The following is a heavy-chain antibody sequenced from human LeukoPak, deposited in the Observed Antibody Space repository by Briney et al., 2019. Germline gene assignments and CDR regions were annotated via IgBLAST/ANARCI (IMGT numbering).Heavy chain of an antibody. V-gene: IGHV1-2*02. D-gene: IGHD1-26*01. CDR2: INPNSGGT. CDR1: GYTFTGYY. CDR3: ASSEEWELLRRGAFDI. Sequence: ASVKVSCKASGYTFTGYYMHWVRQAPGQGLEWMGWINPNSGGTNYAQKFQGRVTMTRDTSISTAYMELSRLRSDDTAVYYCASSEEWELLRRGAFDIWGQGTMVTVSS. J-gene: IGHJ3*02.